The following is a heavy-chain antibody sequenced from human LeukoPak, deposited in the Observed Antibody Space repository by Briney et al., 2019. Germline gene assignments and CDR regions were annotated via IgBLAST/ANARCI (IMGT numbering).Heavy chain of an antibody. J-gene: IGHJ4*02. D-gene: IGHD6-6*01. CDR2: ISSSSSTI. CDR1: GFTFSSYS. Sequence: PGGSLRLSCAASGFTFSSYSMNWVRQAPGKGLEWVSYISSSSSTIYYADSVRGRFTISRDNAKNSLYLQMNSLRVEDTAVYYCVRELSSQAFDYWGQGTLVTVSS. CDR3: VRELSSQAFDY. V-gene: IGHV3-48*04.